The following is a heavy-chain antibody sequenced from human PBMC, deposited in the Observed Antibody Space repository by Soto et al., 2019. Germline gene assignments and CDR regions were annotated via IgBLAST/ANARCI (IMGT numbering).Heavy chain of an antibody. CDR1: GFNLSHPW. D-gene: IGHD3-9*01. J-gene: IGHJ4*02. CDR2: IKSKTDGGTA. Sequence: GSLRLSCVASGFNLSHPWMTWVRQAAGKGLEWVGRIKSKTDGGTADYAAPVKGRATISRDDSKNTVYLQMNSLKNEDTAVYYCNTGIYYDILTGYHNVAYWGQGALVTVSS. V-gene: IGHV3-15*01. CDR3: NTGIYYDILTGYHNVAY.